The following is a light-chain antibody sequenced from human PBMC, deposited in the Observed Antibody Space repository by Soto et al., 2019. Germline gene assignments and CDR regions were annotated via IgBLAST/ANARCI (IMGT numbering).Light chain of an antibody. V-gene: IGKV1-17*03. Sequence: DIQMTQSPSAMSASVGDRVTITCRASQWIGNYLAWFQQKTGKVPKSLIYAVSSLLSGVPSRFRGSGSGTEFTLTISRLQPEDFETYYCLQHHSYPLTFGQGTRLEIK. J-gene: IGKJ5*01. CDR3: LQHHSYPLT. CDR1: QWIGNY. CDR2: AVS.